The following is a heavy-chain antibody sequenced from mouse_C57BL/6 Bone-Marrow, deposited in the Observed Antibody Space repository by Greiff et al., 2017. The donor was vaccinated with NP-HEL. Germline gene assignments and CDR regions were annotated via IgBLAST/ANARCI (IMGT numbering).Heavy chain of an antibody. D-gene: IGHD3-2*02. V-gene: IGHV1-75*01. CDR3: ARSLPGYLAWFAY. CDR2: IFPGSGST. Sequence: LQESGPELVKPGASVKISCKASGYTFTDYYINWVKQRPGQGLEWIGWIFPGSGSTYYNEKFKGKATLTVDKSSSTAYMLLSSLTSEDSAVYFCARSLPGYLAWFAYWGQGTLVTVSA. J-gene: IGHJ3*01. CDR1: GYTFTDYY.